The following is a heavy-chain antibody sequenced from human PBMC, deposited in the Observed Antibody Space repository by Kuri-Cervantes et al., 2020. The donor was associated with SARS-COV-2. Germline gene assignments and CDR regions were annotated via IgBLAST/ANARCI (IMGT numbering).Heavy chain of an antibody. J-gene: IGHJ4*02. V-gene: IGHV1-8*01. CDR1: GYTFTSYD. CDR3: ASVGAATAMGKGYFDY. CDR2: MNPNSGNT. Sequence: ASVKVSCKASGYTFTSYDINWVRQATGQGLEWMGWMNPNSGNTGYAQKFQGRVTMTRNTSISTAYMELSSLRSEDTAVYYCASVGAATAMGKGYFDYWGQGTLVTVSS. D-gene: IGHD5-18*01.